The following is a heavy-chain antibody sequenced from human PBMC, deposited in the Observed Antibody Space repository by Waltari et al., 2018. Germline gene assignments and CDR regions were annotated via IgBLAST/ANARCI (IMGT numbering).Heavy chain of an antibody. J-gene: IGHJ3*01. V-gene: IGHV4-4*07. CDR2: IDTSGST. D-gene: IGHD1-26*01. Sequence: QVQLQESGPGLLKSSETLSLTCTVSGGSISGYYWSWIRQSAGKGLEWIGRIDTSGSTNYNPSRRSRVTMSVDTSKNQFSLQLSSVTAADTAVYFCARDVCPAGSGRYWDTLDVWGQGTTVTVSS. CDR3: ARDVCPAGSGRYWDTLDV. CDR1: GGSISGYY.